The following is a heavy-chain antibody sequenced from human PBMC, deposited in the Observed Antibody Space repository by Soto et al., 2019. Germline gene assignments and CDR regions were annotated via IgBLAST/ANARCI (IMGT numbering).Heavy chain of an antibody. CDR2: ISGSGGNT. J-gene: IGHJ4*02. D-gene: IGHD3-22*01. Sequence: GGSLRLSCAASGFTFSSYAISRVRQAPRKGLECVSAISGSGGNTYYADSVKGRFTISRDNAKNSLYLQMNSLRDEDTAVYYCARVQTFYCGSSSYSHIWFGYWGQGTLVTVSS. CDR1: GFTFSSYA. CDR3: ARVQTFYCGSSSYSHIWFGY. V-gene: IGHV3-23*01.